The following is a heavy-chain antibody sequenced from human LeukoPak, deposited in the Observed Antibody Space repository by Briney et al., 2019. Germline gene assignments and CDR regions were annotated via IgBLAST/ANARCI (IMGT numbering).Heavy chain of an antibody. CDR1: GGTFSSYA. CDR3: ARDSNGDYGFGY. J-gene: IGHJ4*02. D-gene: IGHD4-17*01. Sequence: SVKVSCKASGGTFSSYAISWVRQAPGQGLEWMGGIIPIFGTANYAQKFQGRVTITTDESTSTAYMELSSLRSEDTAVYYCARDSNGDYGFGYWGQGTLVTVSS. CDR2: IIPIFGTA. V-gene: IGHV1-69*05.